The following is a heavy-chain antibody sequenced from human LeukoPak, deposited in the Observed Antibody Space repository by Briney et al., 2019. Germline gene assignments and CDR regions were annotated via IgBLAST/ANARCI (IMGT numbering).Heavy chain of an antibody. CDR1: GGSISSSSHY. J-gene: IGHJ5*02. D-gene: IGHD3-3*01. CDR3: ARGITIFGVVPFDP. Sequence: SETLSLTCTVSGGSISSSSHYWGWIRQPPGKGLEWIGSIYYSGSTYYNPSLKSRVTISVDTSKNQFSLKLSSVTAADTAVYYCARGITIFGVVPFDPWGQGTLVTVSS. V-gene: IGHV4-39*01. CDR2: IYYSGST.